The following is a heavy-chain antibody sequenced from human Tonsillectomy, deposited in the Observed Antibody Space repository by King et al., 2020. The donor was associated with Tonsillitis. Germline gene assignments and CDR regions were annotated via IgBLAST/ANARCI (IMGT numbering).Heavy chain of an antibody. CDR1: GGSISSSSYY. CDR2: IYYSGST. V-gene: IGHV4-39*01. J-gene: IGHJ3*02. CDR3: ARRSELMEAFDI. Sequence: QLQESGPGLVKPSETLSLTCTVSGGSISSSSYYWGWIRQPPGKGLEWIGSIYYSGSTYYNPSLKSRVTISVDTSKNQFSLKLCSVTAADTAVYYCARRSELMEAFDIWGQGTMVTVSS. D-gene: IGHD2-8*01.